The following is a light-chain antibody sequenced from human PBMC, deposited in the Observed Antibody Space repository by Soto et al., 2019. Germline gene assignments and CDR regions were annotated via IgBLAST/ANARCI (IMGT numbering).Light chain of an antibody. CDR3: SSYTSSRSYV. CDR2: DVS. CDR1: SSDGGGYNF. V-gene: IGLV2-14*03. J-gene: IGLJ1*01. Sequence: QAVLTQPASLSVSPGQSITISCTGTSSDGGGYNFVSWYQQHPGKAPKLMIYDVSNRPSGVSNRFSASKSGNTASLTISGLQAEDEVDYYCSSYTSSRSYVFGTGTKVTVL.